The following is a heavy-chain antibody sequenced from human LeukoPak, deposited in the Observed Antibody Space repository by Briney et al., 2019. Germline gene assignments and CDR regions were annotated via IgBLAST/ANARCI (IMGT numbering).Heavy chain of an antibody. V-gene: IGHV4-59*01. D-gene: IGHD2-2*01. CDR1: GGSISSYY. J-gene: IGHJ5*02. Sequence: SETLSPTCTVSGGSISSYYWSWIRQPPGKGLQWIGYIYYSGSTNYNPSLKSRVTISVDTSKNQFSLKLSSVTAADTAVYYCARDLGRVEANWFDPWGPGTLVTVSS. CDR3: ARDLGRVEANWFDP. CDR2: IYYSGST.